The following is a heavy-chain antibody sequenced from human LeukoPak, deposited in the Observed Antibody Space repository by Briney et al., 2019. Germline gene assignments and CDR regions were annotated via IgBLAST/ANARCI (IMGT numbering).Heavy chain of an antibody. CDR2: INHSGST. V-gene: IGHV4-34*01. D-gene: IGHD5-12*01. CDR3: ARGFRHPQIVATTGAWFDP. CDR1: GGSFSGYY. J-gene: IGHJ5*02. Sequence: PSETLSLTCAVYGGSFSGYYWSWIRQPPGKGLEWIGEINHSGSTNYNPSLKSRVTISVDTSRNQFSLKLSSVTAADTAVYYCARGFRHPQIVATTGAWFDPWGQGTLVTVSS.